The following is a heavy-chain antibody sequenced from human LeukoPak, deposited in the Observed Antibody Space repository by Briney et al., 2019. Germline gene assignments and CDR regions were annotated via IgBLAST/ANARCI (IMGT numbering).Heavy chain of an antibody. Sequence: GGSLRLSCAASGFTFSSCAMSWVRQAPGKGLEWVSAISGSGGSTYYADSVKGRFTISRDNSKNTLYLQMNSLRAEDTAVYYCAKDWVYDSSGYYFRPPTYYFDYWGQGTLVTVSS. CDR3: AKDWVYDSSGYYFRPPTYYFDY. CDR2: ISGSGGST. D-gene: IGHD3-22*01. V-gene: IGHV3-23*01. J-gene: IGHJ4*02. CDR1: GFTFSSCA.